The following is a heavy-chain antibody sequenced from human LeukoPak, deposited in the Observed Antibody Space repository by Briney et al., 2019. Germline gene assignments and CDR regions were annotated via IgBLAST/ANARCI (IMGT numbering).Heavy chain of an antibody. CDR2: ISYSGTT. Sequence: PSETLSLTCTVSGGSISTSTYCWGWIRQPPGKGPEWIGSISYSGTTYYNPSLKSRVTISVDTSNNQFSLRLTSVTAADTAVYFCARHPSSAWHADYWGHGTLVTVSS. J-gene: IGHJ4*01. V-gene: IGHV4-39*01. D-gene: IGHD6-25*01. CDR3: ARHPSSAWHADY. CDR1: GGSISTSTYC.